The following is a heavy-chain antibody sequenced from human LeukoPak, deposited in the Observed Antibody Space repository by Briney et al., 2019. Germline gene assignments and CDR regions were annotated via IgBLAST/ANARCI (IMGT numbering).Heavy chain of an antibody. CDR1: GFTFSTSW. V-gene: IGHV3-7*01. Sequence: PGGSLRLSCAASGFTFSTSWMSWVRQAPGKGLEWVANIKHDASETNYVDSVKGRFTISRDNAKNSLYLQMNSLGAEDTAVYYCARPRVPDSWGQGTLVTVSS. CDR2: IKHDASET. J-gene: IGHJ4*02. CDR3: ARPRVPDS.